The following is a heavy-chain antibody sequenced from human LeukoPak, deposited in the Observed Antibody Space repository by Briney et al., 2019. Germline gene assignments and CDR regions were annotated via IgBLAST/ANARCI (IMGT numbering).Heavy chain of an antibody. CDR1: GFTFSSYS. D-gene: IGHD1-14*01. Sequence: GGSLRLSCSASGFTFSSYSMNWVRQAPGKGLEWVSSISGRSSYIYYADSVKGRFTISRDNAKNSLYLQMNSLRAEDTAVYYCARERSQDNPSPFDYWGQGTLVTVSS. CDR3: ARERSQDNPSPFDY. V-gene: IGHV3-21*01. CDR2: ISGRSSYI. J-gene: IGHJ4*02.